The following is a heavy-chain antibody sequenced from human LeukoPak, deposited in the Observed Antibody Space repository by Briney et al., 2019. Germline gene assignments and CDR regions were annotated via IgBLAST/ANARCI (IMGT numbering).Heavy chain of an antibody. Sequence: ASVKVSCKASGYTFTSYGISWVRQAPGQGLEWMGWISAYNGNTNYAQKLQGRVTMTTDTSTSTAYMGLRSLRSDDTAVYYCAILNSSGYYWAFDIWGQGTMVTVSS. CDR3: AILNSSGYYWAFDI. V-gene: IGHV1-18*01. J-gene: IGHJ3*02. CDR2: ISAYNGNT. CDR1: GYTFTSYG. D-gene: IGHD3-22*01.